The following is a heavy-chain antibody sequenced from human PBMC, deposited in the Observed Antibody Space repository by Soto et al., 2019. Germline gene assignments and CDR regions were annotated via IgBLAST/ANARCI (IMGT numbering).Heavy chain of an antibody. D-gene: IGHD3-10*01. CDR3: ARVQKYYYGSGGLYYYYGMDV. Sequence: GGSLRLSCAASGFTFSSYWMSWVRQAPGKGLEWVANIKQDGSEKYYVDSVKGRFTISRDNAENSLYLQMNSLRAEDTAVYYCARVQKYYYGSGGLYYYYGMDVWGQGTTVTVSS. V-gene: IGHV3-7*03. CDR2: IKQDGSEK. J-gene: IGHJ6*02. CDR1: GFTFSSYW.